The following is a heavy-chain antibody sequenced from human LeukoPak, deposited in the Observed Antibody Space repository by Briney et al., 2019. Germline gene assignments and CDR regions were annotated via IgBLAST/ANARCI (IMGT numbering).Heavy chain of an antibody. CDR2: LYSGGNT. Sequence: GGSLRLSCAASGFIVSSNYMSWVRQAPGKGLEWVSVLYSGGNTYYADSVKGRFTISRDNPKNTLYLQMNSLRVEDTAVYYCAREKYDYDSSGPENWFDPWGQGTLVTVSS. CDR1: GFIVSSNY. D-gene: IGHD3-22*01. V-gene: IGHV3-53*01. CDR3: AREKYDYDSSGPENWFDP. J-gene: IGHJ5*02.